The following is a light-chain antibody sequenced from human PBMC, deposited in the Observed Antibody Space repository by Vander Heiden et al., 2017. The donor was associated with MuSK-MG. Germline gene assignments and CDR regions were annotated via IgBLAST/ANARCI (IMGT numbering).Light chain of an antibody. CDR2: ATS. J-gene: IGKJ2*01. V-gene: IGKV1-NL1*01. CDR3: QQYYTPPYT. CDR1: QGLSNS. Sequence: DIQMTQSPSSLSASVGDRVTITCRAGQGLSNSLAWYQQRPGKSPKLLLYATSRLETGVPSRFSGSGSGTDYTVTITSLQPEDSATYFCQQYYTPPYTFGQGTKLVIK.